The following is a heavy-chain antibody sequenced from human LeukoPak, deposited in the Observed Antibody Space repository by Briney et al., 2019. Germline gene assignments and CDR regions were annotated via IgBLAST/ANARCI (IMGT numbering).Heavy chain of an antibody. V-gene: IGHV5-51*01. J-gene: IGHJ6*02. CDR3: ARHYYGSGSYDYYGMGV. Sequence: GESLKISCKGSGYSFTSYWIGWVRQMPGKGLEWMGIIYPGDSDTRYSPSFQGQVTISADKSISTAYLQWSSLKASDTAMYYCARHYYGSGSYDYYGMGVWGQGTTVTVSS. CDR2: IYPGDSDT. CDR1: GYSFTSYW. D-gene: IGHD3-10*01.